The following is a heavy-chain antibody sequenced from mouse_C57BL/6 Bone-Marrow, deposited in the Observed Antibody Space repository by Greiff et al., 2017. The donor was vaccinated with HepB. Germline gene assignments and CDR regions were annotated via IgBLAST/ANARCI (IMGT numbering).Heavy chain of an antibody. CDR2: ILPGSGST. CDR1: GYTFTGYW. Sequence: QVQLKQSGAELMKPGASVKLSCKATGYTFTGYWIEWVKQRPGHGLEWIGEILPGSGSTNYNEKFKGKATFTADTSSNTAYMQLGSLTTEDSAIYYCARESLHYGSSYFDYWGQGTTLTVSS. J-gene: IGHJ2*01. V-gene: IGHV1-9*01. CDR3: ARESLHYGSSYFDY. D-gene: IGHD1-1*01.